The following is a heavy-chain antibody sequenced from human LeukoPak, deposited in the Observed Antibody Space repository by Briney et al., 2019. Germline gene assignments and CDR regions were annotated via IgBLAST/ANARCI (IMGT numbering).Heavy chain of an antibody. V-gene: IGHV1-18*04. CDR2: ISAYNGNT. CDR1: GYTFTSYY. D-gene: IGHD3-22*01. J-gene: IGHJ4*02. CDR3: ARDLKKYYDSSGCYHDTFDY. Sequence: GASVKVSCKASGYTFTSYYMHWVRQAPGQGLEWMGWISAYNGNTNYAQKLQGRVTMTTDTSTSTAYMELRSLRSDDTAVYYCARDLKKYYDSSGCYHDTFDYWGQGTLVTVSS.